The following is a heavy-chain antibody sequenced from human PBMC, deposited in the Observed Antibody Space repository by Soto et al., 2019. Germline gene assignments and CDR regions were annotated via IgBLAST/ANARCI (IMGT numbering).Heavy chain of an antibody. CDR3: ARGGYSSTWSNLLDRAGMDV. CDR1: GCTFSSYA. D-gene: IGHD6-13*01. Sequence: QVQLVQYGAEAKKPGSSVKVSCKTSGCTFSSYAISWVRQAPGQGLEWMGGIVPLFRTTNYAQKFQGRVTITADTSTNTGYMELSGLRSGDTAVYYGARGGYSSTWSNLLDRAGMDVWGQGTTVTVSS. J-gene: IGHJ6*02. CDR2: IVPLFRTT. V-gene: IGHV1-69*06.